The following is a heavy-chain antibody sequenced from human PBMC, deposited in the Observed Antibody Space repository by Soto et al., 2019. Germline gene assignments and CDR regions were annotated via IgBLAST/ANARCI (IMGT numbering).Heavy chain of an antibody. CDR1: GYTFTSYG. J-gene: IGHJ6*02. CDR3: ARAVRYDFWSGPGSYYGMDV. D-gene: IGHD3-3*01. Sequence: ASVKVSCKASGYTFTSYGISWVRQAPGQGLEWMGWISAYNGNTNYAQKLQGRVTMTTDTSTSTAYMELRSLRSDDTAVYYCARAVRYDFWSGPGSYYGMDVWGQGTTVTVSS. CDR2: ISAYNGNT. V-gene: IGHV1-18*01.